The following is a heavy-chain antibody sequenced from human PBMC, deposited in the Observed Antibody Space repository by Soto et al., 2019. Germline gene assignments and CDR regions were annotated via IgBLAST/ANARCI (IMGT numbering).Heavy chain of an antibody. CDR2: IGTAGDT. V-gene: IGHV3-13*01. CDR3: AGSSVDYYYYGMDV. D-gene: IGHD6-6*01. J-gene: IGHJ6*02. Sequence: GPLWLSCGASGLSICSYSLHWVRKATGKGLEWVSAIGTAGDTYYPGSVKGRFTISRENAKNSLYLQMNSLRAEDTAVYYCAGSSVDYYYYGMDVWGQVTTVTVSS. CDR1: GLSICSYS.